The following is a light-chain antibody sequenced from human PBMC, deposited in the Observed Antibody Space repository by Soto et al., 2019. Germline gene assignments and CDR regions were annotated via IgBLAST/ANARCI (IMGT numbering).Light chain of an antibody. CDR3: QQRKSYPIT. V-gene: IGKV1-9*01. CDR1: QDINTY. CDR2: AAS. Sequence: DIQLTQSPSFLSASVGDRVTITCRASQDINTYLAWYLQKPGKAPKLLIFAASTLQNGVPSRFSGSGSGTEFTVTITSLQPEDFATYYCQQRKSYPITFGQGTRLEIK. J-gene: IGKJ5*01.